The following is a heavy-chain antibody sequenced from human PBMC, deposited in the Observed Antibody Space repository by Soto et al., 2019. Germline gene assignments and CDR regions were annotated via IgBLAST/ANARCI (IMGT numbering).Heavy chain of an antibody. D-gene: IGHD3-22*01. CDR1: GFTFDDYA. Sequence: GGSLRLSCAASGFTFDDYAMHWVRQAPGKGLEWVSGISWNSGSIGYADSVKGRFTISRDNAKNSLYLQMNSLRAEDTALYYCAKDTYYYDSSGYYESYGMDVWGQGTTVTVSS. J-gene: IGHJ6*02. CDR3: AKDTYYYDSSGYYESYGMDV. CDR2: ISWNSGSI. V-gene: IGHV3-9*01.